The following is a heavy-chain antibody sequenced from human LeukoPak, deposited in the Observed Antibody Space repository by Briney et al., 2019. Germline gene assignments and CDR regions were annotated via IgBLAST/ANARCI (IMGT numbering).Heavy chain of an antibody. CDR3: ANPAGRALYYFDY. D-gene: IGHD2/OR15-2a*01. J-gene: IGHJ4*02. CDR2: IYYSGST. V-gene: IGHV4-39*01. CDR1: GGSISSSSYY. Sequence: SETLSHTCTVSGGSISSSSYYWHWIRQPPGKGLEWIGTIYYSGSTHYNPSLKSRITISVDMSKNQFSLKLSSMTAADTAVYYCANPAGRALYYFDYWGQGTLVTVSS.